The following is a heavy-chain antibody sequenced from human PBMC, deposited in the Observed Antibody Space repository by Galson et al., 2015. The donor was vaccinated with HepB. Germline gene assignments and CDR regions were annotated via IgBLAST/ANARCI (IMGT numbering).Heavy chain of an antibody. V-gene: IGHV1-46*01. J-gene: IGHJ5*02. D-gene: IGHD3-9*01. CDR2: INPSGGST. Sequence: SVKVSCKASGYTFTSYYMHWVRQAPGQGLEWMGIINPSGGSTSYAQKFQGRVTMTRDTSTSTVYMELSSLRSEDTAVYYCARDGGLRYFDWLLELSSWFDPWGQGTLVTVSS. CDR1: GYTFTSYY. CDR3: ARDGGLRYFDWLLELSSWFDP.